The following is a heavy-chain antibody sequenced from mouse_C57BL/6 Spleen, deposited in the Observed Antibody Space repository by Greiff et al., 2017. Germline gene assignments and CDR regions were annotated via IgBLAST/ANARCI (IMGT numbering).Heavy chain of an antibody. Sequence: VQLKQSGPVLVKPGASVKMSCKASGYTFTDYYMNWVKQSHGKSLEWIGVINPYNGGTSYNQKFKGKATLTVDKSSSTAYMELNSLTSEDSAVYYCASSGGVVATYYAMDYWGQGTSVTVSS. J-gene: IGHJ4*01. CDR1: GYTFTDYY. V-gene: IGHV1-19*01. CDR3: ASSGGVVATYYAMDY. CDR2: INPYNGGT. D-gene: IGHD1-1*01.